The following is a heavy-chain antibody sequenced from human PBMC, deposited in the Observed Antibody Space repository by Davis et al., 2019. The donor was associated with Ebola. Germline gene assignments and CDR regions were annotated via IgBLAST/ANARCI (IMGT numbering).Heavy chain of an antibody. D-gene: IGHD2-15*01. CDR2: IIPVFRTA. CDR3: AHLGPQRYCSGGGCHGYLDY. CDR1: GDTLSSYA. J-gene: IGHJ4*02. V-gene: IGHV1-69*13. Sequence: SVQVSCKAVGDTLSSYAMTWVRQAPGQGLEWMGGIIPVFRTASYAQKFQGRVTITADESTRPAYMELDGLISEDTAVYYCAHLGPQRYCSGGGCHGYLDYWGQGTLVTVSS.